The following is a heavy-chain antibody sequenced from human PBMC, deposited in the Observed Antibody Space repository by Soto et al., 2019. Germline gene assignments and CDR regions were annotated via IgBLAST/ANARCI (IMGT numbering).Heavy chain of an antibody. D-gene: IGHD2-2*01. CDR3: ARAGDDCSTTSCYMIDS. V-gene: IGHV1-3*01. Sequence: ASVKVSCKXTGCTSTSYAMNWVRQAPGQRLEWMGWINAGKGNTKYSQKFQGRVTLTRDTSASTAYMELSSLSSEDTAVYYCARAGDDCSTTSCYMIDSWGPGTLVTVSS. CDR1: GCTSTSYA. J-gene: IGHJ4*02. CDR2: INAGKGNT.